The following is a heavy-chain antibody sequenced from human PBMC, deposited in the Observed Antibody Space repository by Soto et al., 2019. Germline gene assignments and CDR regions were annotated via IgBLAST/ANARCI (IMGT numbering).Heavy chain of an antibody. CDR2: IFHSGDT. V-gene: IGHV4-4*02. CDR3: AYSTGWYRHDV. Sequence: QVQLQESGPGLVKPSGTLSLTCAVSGDSISNSRWWTWVRQPPGKGLEWIGAIFHSGDTNYNPSLKSRVFIAVDKSTIQFSLKVSSVTAADTAVYYCAYSTGWYRHDVWGQGTLVTVSS. D-gene: IGHD6-19*01. CDR1: GDSISNSRW. J-gene: IGHJ3*01.